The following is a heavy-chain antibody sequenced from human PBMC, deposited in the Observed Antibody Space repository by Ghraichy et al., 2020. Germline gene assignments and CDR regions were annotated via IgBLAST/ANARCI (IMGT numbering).Heavy chain of an antibody. J-gene: IGHJ3*02. CDR2: IYHSGST. CDR3: ARVPVGVAAANDAFDI. D-gene: IGHD6-13*01. V-gene: IGHV4-38-2*02. CDR1: GYSISSGYY. Sequence: SQTLSLTCTVSGYSISSGYYWGWIRQPPGKGLEWIGSIYHSGSTYYNPSLKSRVTISVDTSKNQFSLKLSSVTAADTAVYYCARVPVGVAAANDAFDIWGQGTMVTVSS.